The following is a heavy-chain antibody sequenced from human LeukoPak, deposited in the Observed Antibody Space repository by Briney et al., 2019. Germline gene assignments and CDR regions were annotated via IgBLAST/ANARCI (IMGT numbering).Heavy chain of an antibody. CDR1: GYTFSNYG. V-gene: IGHV1-18*01. Sequence: VASVKVSCKASGYTFSNYGINWVRQAPGQGLEWMGWISAYNGNTDYAQKVQGRVTMTTDTSTNAAFMEVRSLRSDDTAAYYCARDRYSRAYCGGDCYQRMFDYWGQGTLVTVSS. CDR2: ISAYNGNT. D-gene: IGHD2-21*02. CDR3: ARDRYSRAYCGGDCYQRMFDY. J-gene: IGHJ4*02.